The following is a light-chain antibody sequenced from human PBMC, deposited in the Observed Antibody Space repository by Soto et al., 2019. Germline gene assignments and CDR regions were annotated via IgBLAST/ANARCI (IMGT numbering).Light chain of an antibody. CDR3: AAWDDSLTGWV. CDR2: NNY. J-gene: IGLJ3*02. Sequence: QSVLTQPPSASGTPGQSLTISCSGSSSNIGSHYVYWYQSLPGTAPKLLIYNNYQRPSGVPDRFSGSKSGTSASLAISGLQSEDEADYYCAAWDDSLTGWVFGGGTKLTVL. V-gene: IGLV1-47*01. CDR1: SSNIGSHY.